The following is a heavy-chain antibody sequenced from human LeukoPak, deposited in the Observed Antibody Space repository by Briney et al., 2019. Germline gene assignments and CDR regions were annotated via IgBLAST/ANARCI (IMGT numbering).Heavy chain of an antibody. D-gene: IGHD3-10*01. Sequence: GGSLRLSCAASGFTFSSYSMNWVRQAPGKGLEWVSYISSSSSTIYYADSVKGRFTISRDNAKNSLYLQMNSLRAEDTAVYYCAATYCYGSGSYAIGFDYWGQGTLVTVSS. CDR1: GFTFSSYS. CDR3: AATYCYGSGSYAIGFDY. CDR2: ISSSSSTI. J-gene: IGHJ4*02. V-gene: IGHV3-48*01.